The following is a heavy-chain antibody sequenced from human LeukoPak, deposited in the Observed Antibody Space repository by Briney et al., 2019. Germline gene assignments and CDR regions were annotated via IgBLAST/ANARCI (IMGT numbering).Heavy chain of an antibody. CDR1: GGSISSSSYY. CDR2: IYYSGST. V-gene: IGHV4-39*07. CDR3: ARDSPHGVAA. Sequence: SETLSLTCTVSGGSISSSSYYWGWIRQPPGKGLEWIGSIYYSGSTYYNPSLKSRVTISVDTSKNQFSLKLSSVTAADTAVYYCARDSPHGVAAWGQGTLVTVSS. J-gene: IGHJ5*02. D-gene: IGHD3-3*01.